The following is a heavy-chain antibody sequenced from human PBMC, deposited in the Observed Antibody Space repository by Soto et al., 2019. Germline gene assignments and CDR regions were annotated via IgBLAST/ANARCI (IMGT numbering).Heavy chain of an antibody. V-gene: IGHV1-18*01. CDR2: ISTFNGEN. CDR1: GYTFNTYG. D-gene: IGHD2-2*01. CDR3: SRDVGYCSSSTCLIDH. Sequence: ASVKVSCKTSGYTFNTYGISWVRQAPGRGLEWMGWISTFNGENRYAQKFQARVTVTTDTSTTTVDMELRSPRSDDKAVYYCSRDVGYCSSSTCLIDHWGQGTLVTVSS. J-gene: IGHJ4*02.